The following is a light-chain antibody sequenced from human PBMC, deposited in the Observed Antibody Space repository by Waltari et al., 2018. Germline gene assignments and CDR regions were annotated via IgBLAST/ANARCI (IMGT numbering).Light chain of an antibody. CDR2: GAS. Sequence: EIVLTQSPGTLSLSPGERATLSCRTSQGVSSTYLAWFQHKPAQAPRLVIFGASSRATVIPDRFSGSGSGTDFTLTINRLEPEDFAVYYCQQYGTSLITFGQGTRLEIK. CDR1: QGVSSTY. J-gene: IGKJ5*01. CDR3: QQYGTSLIT. V-gene: IGKV3-20*01.